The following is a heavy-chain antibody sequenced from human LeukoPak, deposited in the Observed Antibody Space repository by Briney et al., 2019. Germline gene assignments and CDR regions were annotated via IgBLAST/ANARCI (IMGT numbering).Heavy chain of an antibody. CDR3: ARSRGVIKGYYYYYMDV. CDR1: GFTFSSSA. J-gene: IGHJ6*03. Sequence: GGSLRLSCAASGFTFSSSAMSWVRQAPGKGLEWVSSISGSGSGGSTYYADSVKGRFTISRDNSKNTLYLQMNSLRAEDTAVYYCARSRGVIKGYYYYYMDVWGKGTTVTISS. D-gene: IGHD3-10*01. CDR2: ISGSGSGGST. V-gene: IGHV3-23*01.